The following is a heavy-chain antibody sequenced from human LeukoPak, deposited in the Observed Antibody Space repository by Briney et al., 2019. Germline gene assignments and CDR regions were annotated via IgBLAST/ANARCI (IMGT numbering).Heavy chain of an antibody. D-gene: IGHD6-13*01. CDR3: AKEWSSSWYEYFQH. J-gene: IGHJ1*01. CDR1: GFTFSSYS. V-gene: IGHV3-48*01. CDR2: ISSSGSTI. Sequence: PGGSLRLSCTASGFTFSSYSMNWVRQAPGKGLEWVSYISSSGSTIYYADSVKGRFTISRDNSKNTLYLQMNSLRVEDTAVYYCAKEWSSSWYEYFQHWGQGTLVTVSS.